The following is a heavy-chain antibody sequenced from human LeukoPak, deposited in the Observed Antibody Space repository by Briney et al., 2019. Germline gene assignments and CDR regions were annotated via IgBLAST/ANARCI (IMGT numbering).Heavy chain of an antibody. CDR2: IKQDGSEK. Sequence: GGSLRLSCAASGFTFSSYWMSWVRQAPGKGLEWVANIKQDGSEKYYVDSVKGRFTISRDNAKNSLHLQMNSLRAEDTAVYYCARAGYYYDSSGYHHWGQGTLVTVSS. CDR3: ARAGYYYDSSGYHH. D-gene: IGHD3-22*01. CDR1: GFTFSSYW. V-gene: IGHV3-7*01. J-gene: IGHJ5*02.